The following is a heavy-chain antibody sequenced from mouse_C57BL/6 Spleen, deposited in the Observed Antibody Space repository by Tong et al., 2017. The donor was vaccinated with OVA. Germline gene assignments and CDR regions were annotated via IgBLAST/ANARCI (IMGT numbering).Heavy chain of an antibody. D-gene: IGHD2-4*01. V-gene: IGHV1-82*01. J-gene: IGHJ4*01. Sequence: VQLQESGPELVKPGASVKISCKASGYAFSSSWMNWVKQRPGKGLEWIGRIYPGDGDTNYNGKFKGKATLTADKSASTAYMQLSSLTSEDSAVDYCARFYYDYGGYYAMDYWGQGTTVTVSS. CDR3: ARFYYDYGGYYAMDY. CDR2: IYPGDGDT. CDR1: GYAFSSSW.